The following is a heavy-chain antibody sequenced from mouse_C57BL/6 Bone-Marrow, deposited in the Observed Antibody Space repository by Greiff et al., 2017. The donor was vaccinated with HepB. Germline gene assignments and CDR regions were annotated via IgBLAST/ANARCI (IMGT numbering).Heavy chain of an antibody. V-gene: IGHV10-1*01. D-gene: IGHD1-1*01. J-gene: IGHJ4*01. CDR2: IRSKSNNYAT. Sequence: EVKLMESGGGLVQPKGSLKLSCAASGFSFNTYAMNWVRQAPGKGLEWVARIRSKSNNYATYYADSVKDRFTISRDDSESMLYLQMNNLKTEDTAMYYCVRPGLYYGSSGGMDYWGQGTSVTVSS. CDR3: VRPGLYYGSSGGMDY. CDR1: GFSFNTYA.